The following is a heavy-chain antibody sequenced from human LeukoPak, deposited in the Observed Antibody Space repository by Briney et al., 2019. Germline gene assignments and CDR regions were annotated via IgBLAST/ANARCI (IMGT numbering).Heavy chain of an antibody. CDR3: AKGTSDFDY. CDR1: GFAFTSYA. CDR2: IGASGRST. J-gene: IGHJ4*02. D-gene: IGHD1-1*01. V-gene: IGHV3-23*01. Sequence: GGSLRLSCAASGFAFTSYAMNWVRQAPGKGLEWVSTIGASGRSTYYADSVKGRFTISRDSSKNTLYLQMDSLRAEDTAVYYCAKGTSDFDYWGQGTLVTVSS.